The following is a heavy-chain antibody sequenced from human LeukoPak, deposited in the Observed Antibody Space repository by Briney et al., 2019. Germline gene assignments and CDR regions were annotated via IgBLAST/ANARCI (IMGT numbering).Heavy chain of an antibody. CDR3: ARDDDYYDSSGYYYDYFDY. CDR2: IWYDGSNK. V-gene: IGHV3-30*02. D-gene: IGHD3-22*01. Sequence: GGSLRLSCAASGFTFSSYGMHWVRQAPGKGLEWVAFIWYDGSNKYYADSVKGRFTISRDNSKNTLYLQMNSLRAEDTAVYYCARDDDYYDSSGYYYDYFDYWGQGTLVTVSS. J-gene: IGHJ4*02. CDR1: GFTFSSYG.